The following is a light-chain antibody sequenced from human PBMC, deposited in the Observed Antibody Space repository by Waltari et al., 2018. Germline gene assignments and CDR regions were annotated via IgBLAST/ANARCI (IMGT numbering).Light chain of an antibody. J-gene: IGKJ2*01. V-gene: IGKV3-15*01. CDR3: QQYNNWPPYT. CDR1: QSVSDN. CDR2: GAS. Sequence: EIVMTQSPATLSVFPGERSTLSCRASQSVSDNLAWYQQKPGQAPRLLIYGASTRATGIPARFSGSGSGTEFTLPISGMQSEDFAVYYCQQYNNWPPYTFGQGTKLEIK.